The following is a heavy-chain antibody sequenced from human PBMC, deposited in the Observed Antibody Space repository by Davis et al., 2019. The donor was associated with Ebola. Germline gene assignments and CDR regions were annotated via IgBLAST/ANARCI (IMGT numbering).Heavy chain of an antibody. Sequence: GESLKISCAASGFTFSSYWMHWVRQAPGKGLEWVSAISGSGGSTYYADSVKGRLTISRDNSKNTLYLQMNSLRAEDTAVYYCAKVGRSSSPGYFDYWGQGTLVTVSS. CDR1: GFTFSSYW. D-gene: IGHD6-6*01. V-gene: IGHV3-23*01. J-gene: IGHJ4*02. CDR2: ISGSGGST. CDR3: AKVGRSSSPGYFDY.